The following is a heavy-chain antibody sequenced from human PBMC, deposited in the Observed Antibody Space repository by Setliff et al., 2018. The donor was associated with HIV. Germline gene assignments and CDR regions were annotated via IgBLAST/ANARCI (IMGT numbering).Heavy chain of an antibody. V-gene: IGHV1-18*01. CDR1: GYTFIDFG. J-gene: IGHJ3*02. Sequence: GASVKVSCKASGYTFIDFGISWVRQAPGQGLEWMGWISAYNGNTNSAQRLQGRVTLTTDTSTSTAYMGLRSLRSDDTAVYFCARENEGGAFDIWGQGTMVTVSS. CDR2: ISAYNGNT. CDR3: ARENEGGAFDI. D-gene: IGHD1-1*01.